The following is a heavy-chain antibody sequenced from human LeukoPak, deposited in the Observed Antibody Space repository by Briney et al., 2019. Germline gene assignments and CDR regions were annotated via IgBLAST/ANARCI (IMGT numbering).Heavy chain of an antibody. CDR3: ARGNSPGWFDP. Sequence: PGGSLRLSCTSSGFTVSSTYISWVRQAPGKGLEWVSRIKGDGSSTSYADSVKGRFTISRDNAKNTLYLQMNSLRVEDTAVYYCARGNSPGWFDPWGQGTLVTVSS. V-gene: IGHV3-74*01. J-gene: IGHJ5*02. CDR1: GFTVSSTY. CDR2: IKGDGSST. D-gene: IGHD4-11*01.